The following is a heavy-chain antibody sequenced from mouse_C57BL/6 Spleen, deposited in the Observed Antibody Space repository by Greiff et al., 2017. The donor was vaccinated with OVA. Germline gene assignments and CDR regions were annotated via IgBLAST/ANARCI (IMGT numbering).Heavy chain of an antibody. CDR2: IDPNSGGT. CDR3: AREGSMDY. J-gene: IGHJ4*01. CDR1: GYTFTSYW. Sequence: VQLQQSGAELVKPGASVKLSCKASGYTFTSYWMHWVKQRPGRGLEWIGGIDPNSGGTKYNEKFKSKATLTVDKPSSTAYMQLSSLTSEDSAVYYCAREGSMDYWGQGTSVTVSS. V-gene: IGHV1-72*01.